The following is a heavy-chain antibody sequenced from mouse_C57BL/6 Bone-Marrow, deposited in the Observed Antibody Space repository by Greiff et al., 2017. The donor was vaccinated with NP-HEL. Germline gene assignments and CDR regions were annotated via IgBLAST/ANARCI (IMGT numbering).Heavy chain of an antibody. CDR2: ISDGGSYT. J-gene: IGHJ1*03. CDR1: GFTFSSYA. CDR3: ATTVNFDV. Sequence: EVQLQQSGGGLVKPGGSLKLSCAASGFTFSSYAMSWVRQTPEKRLEWVATISDGGSYTYYPDNVKGRFTISRDNAKNNLYLQMSHLKSEDTAMYYCATTVNFDVWGTGTTVTVSS. D-gene: IGHD1-1*01. V-gene: IGHV5-4*01.